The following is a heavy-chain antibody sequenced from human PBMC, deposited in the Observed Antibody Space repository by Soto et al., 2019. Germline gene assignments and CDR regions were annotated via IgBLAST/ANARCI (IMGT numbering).Heavy chain of an antibody. Sequence: PGRCLRLPCTASGFTYSSYDLQSVRQAPGQGQEWVSTMRGRGGSTCNAGSWKCRGTKSRDNSKNTRNRQLSCLRADDTAVYYCAKEARYTPVTGPVDCWGQR. CDR2: MRGRGGST. V-gene: IGHV3-23*01. J-gene: IGHJ4*02. D-gene: IGHD2-8*02. CDR1: GFTYSSYD. CDR3: AKEARYTPVTGPVDC.